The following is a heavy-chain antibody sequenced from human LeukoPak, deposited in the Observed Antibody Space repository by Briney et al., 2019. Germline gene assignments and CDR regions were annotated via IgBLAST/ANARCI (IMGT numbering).Heavy chain of an antibody. Sequence: ASVKVSCKASGYTFTSYGISWVRQAPGQGLEWMGWISAYNGNTNYAQKLQGRVTMTTDTSTSTAYMELRSLGSDDTAVYYCAREVRYCSGGSCYPYYYYYYGMDVWGQGTTVTVSS. D-gene: IGHD2-15*01. J-gene: IGHJ6*02. V-gene: IGHV1-18*01. CDR1: GYTFTSYG. CDR2: ISAYNGNT. CDR3: AREVRYCSGGSCYPYYYYYYGMDV.